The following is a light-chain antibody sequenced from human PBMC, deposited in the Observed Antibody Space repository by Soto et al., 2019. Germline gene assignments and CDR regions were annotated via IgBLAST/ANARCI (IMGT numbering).Light chain of an antibody. Sequence: AVKMNQSPSSLSASVGDIVTITCRASQGIRNDLAWYQQKPGRAPRLLIFAASTLQSGVPSRFSGSGAGTDFTLTISSLQPEDFATYYCLQAYNYPRTFGQGT. J-gene: IGKJ1*01. V-gene: IGKV1-6*01. CDR3: LQAYNYPRT. CDR1: QGIRND. CDR2: AAS.